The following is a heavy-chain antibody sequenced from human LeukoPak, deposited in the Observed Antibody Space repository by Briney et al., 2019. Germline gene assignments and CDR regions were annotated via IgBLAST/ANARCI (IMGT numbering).Heavy chain of an antibody. CDR2: IHNSGST. V-gene: IGHV4-61*02. D-gene: IGHD3-10*01. J-gene: IGHJ4*02. Sequence: PSQTLSLTCTVSGGSISTGSSYWSWIRQPAGEGLEWIGRIHNSGSTNYNPSLNSRVTISVDTSKNQVSLKLTSVTAADTAVYYCARNGYGSGSSWWGQGTLVTVSS. CDR1: GGSISTGSSY. CDR3: ARNGYGSGSSW.